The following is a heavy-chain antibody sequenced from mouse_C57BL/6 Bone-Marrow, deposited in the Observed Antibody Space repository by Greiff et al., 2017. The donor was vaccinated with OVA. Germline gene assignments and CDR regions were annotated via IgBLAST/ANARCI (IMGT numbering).Heavy chain of an antibody. Sequence: EVQLQQAGPELVKPGASVKIPCKASGYTFTDYNMDWVKQSHGKSLEWIGDINPNNGGTIYNQKFKGKEKLTVDKSSSTAYMELLSLTSEDTAVYYCARSTVVARYFDVWGTGTTVTVSS. D-gene: IGHD1-1*01. CDR2: INPNNGGT. J-gene: IGHJ1*03. V-gene: IGHV1-18*01. CDR3: ARSTVVARYFDV. CDR1: GYTFTDYN.